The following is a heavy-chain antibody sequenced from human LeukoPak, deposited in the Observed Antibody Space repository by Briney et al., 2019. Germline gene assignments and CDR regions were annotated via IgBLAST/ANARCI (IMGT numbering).Heavy chain of an antibody. CDR3: ARVVRGVTVHYYYYMDV. J-gene: IGHJ6*03. CDR2: IIPILGTA. CDR1: GGTFSSYP. Sequence: SVKVSCKASGGTFSSYPINWVRQAPGQGLEWMGGIIPILGTANYAQNFQGRVTITADKSTSTAYMELSSLRSEDTAVYYCARVVRGVTVHYYYYMDVWGKGTTATVSS. D-gene: IGHD3-3*01. V-gene: IGHV1-69*10.